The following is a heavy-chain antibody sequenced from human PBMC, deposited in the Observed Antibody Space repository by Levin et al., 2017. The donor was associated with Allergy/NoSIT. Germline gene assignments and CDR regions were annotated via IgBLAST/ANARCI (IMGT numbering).Heavy chain of an antibody. CDR2: ISSSGGYI. CDR3: ARDPDDYGDYSGFDY. J-gene: IGHJ4*02. Sequence: GGSLRLSCAASGFPFSSYSMNWVRQAPGRGLEWVSSISSSGGYIYYADSVKGRFIISRDNAKNSLYLQMNSLRAEDTAVYYCARDPDDYGDYSGFDYWGQGTLVTVSS. CDR1: GFPFSSYS. V-gene: IGHV3-21*01. D-gene: IGHD4-17*01.